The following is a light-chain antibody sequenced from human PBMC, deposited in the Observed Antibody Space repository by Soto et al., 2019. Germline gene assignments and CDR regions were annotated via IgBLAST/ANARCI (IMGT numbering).Light chain of an antibody. CDR3: QQRSNWPPAWT. V-gene: IGKV3-11*01. CDR2: DAS. J-gene: IGKJ1*01. Sequence: EIVLTQSPATLSLSPGGRATLSCRASQSVSSYLAWYQQKPGQAPRLLIYDASDRATGIPARFSGSGSGTDFTLTISSLGPEDFAVYYCQQRSNWPPAWTFGQGTKVEIK. CDR1: QSVSSY.